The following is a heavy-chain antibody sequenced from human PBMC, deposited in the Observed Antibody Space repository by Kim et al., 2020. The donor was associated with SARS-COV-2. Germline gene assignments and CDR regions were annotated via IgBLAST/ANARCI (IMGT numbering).Heavy chain of an antibody. Sequence: SLKRQVTISVDTSKNQFSRKLSSVTAADTAVYYCARDADGSGSYSNWFDPWGQGTLVTVSS. CDR3: ARDADGSGSYSNWFDP. V-gene: IGHV4-59*01. D-gene: IGHD3-10*01. J-gene: IGHJ5*02.